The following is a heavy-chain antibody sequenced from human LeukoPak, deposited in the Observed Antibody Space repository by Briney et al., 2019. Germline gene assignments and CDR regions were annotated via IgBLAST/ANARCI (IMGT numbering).Heavy chain of an antibody. CDR2: ISSSSSYI. CDR1: GFTFSSYS. CDR3: AELGITMIGGG. D-gene: IGHD3-10*02. J-gene: IGHJ6*04. Sequence: PGGSLRLSCAASGFTFSSYSMNWVRQAPGKGLEWVSSISSSSSYIYYADSVKGRFTISRDNAKNSLYLQMNSLRVEDTAVYYCAELGITMIGGGWGKGTTVTISS. V-gene: IGHV3-21*01.